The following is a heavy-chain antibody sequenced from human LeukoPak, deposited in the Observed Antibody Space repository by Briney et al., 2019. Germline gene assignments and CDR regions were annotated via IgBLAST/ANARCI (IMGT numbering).Heavy chain of an antibody. V-gene: IGHV4-59*01. D-gene: IGHD3-22*01. Sequence: PSETLSLTCTVSGGSISSYYWSWIRQPPGKGLEWIGYIYYSGSTNYNPSLKSRVTISVDTSKNQLSLKLSSVTAADTAVYYCARVFNHYDSSGYLDYWGQGTLVTVSS. J-gene: IGHJ4*02. CDR3: ARVFNHYDSSGYLDY. CDR2: IYYSGST. CDR1: GGSISSYY.